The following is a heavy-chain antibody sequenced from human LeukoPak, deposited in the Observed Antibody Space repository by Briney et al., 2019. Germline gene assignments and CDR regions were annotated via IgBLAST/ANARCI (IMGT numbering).Heavy chain of an antibody. Sequence: PGGSLRLSCAASGFTFNTYAMSWVRQAPGKGPEWVSVISASGSSSKYADSVKGRFTISRDNSKNTLYLQMNSLRADDTAVYYCAKAAFVYSSSGYYFDYWGQGTLVTVSS. CDR3: AKAAFVYSSSGYYFDY. D-gene: IGHD6-13*01. V-gene: IGHV3-23*01. CDR2: ISASGSSS. CDR1: GFTFNTYA. J-gene: IGHJ4*02.